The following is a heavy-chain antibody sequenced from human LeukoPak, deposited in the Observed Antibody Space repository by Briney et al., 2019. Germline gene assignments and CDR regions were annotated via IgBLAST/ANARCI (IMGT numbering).Heavy chain of an antibody. Sequence: GGSLRLSCAASGFTFSSYAMHWVRQAPGKGLEWVANIKQDGSEMYYVDSVKGRFTISRDNAKNSLYLQMNSLRAEDTAVYYCVRSPFSNGYWGQGTLVTVSS. D-gene: IGHD4-11*01. CDR1: GFTFSSYA. CDR2: IKQDGSEM. CDR3: VRSPFSNGY. J-gene: IGHJ4*02. V-gene: IGHV3-7*03.